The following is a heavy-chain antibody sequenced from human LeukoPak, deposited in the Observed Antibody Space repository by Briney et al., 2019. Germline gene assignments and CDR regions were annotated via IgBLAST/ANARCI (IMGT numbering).Heavy chain of an antibody. CDR3: AREFSGSLDY. CDR1: GFTFSSYS. J-gene: IGHJ4*02. Sequence: GRSLRLSCAASGFTFSSYSMNWVRQAPGKGLEWVAHIKQDGSEIYYVASVKGRFTISRDNANNSLYLQMNNLRAEDTAVYYCAREFSGSLDYWGRGTLVTVSS. D-gene: IGHD1-26*01. CDR2: IKQDGSEI. V-gene: IGHV3-7*01.